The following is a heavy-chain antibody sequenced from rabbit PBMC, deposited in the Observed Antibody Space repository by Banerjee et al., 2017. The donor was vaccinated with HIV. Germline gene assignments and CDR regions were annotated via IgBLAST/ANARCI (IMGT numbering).Heavy chain of an antibody. D-gene: IGHD7-1*01. CDR3: ASGISAYSTYKSFNF. Sequence: QQQLAESGGDLVKPEGSLTLTCTASGFSFSSSYWICWVRHAPGKGLEWIACIYAGSSGSTYYASWAKGRFTISKTSSTTVTLQMTSLTAADTATYFCASGISAYSTYKSFNFWGPGTLVTVS. CDR1: GFSFSSSYW. J-gene: IGHJ4*01. V-gene: IGHV1S45*01. CDR2: IYAGSSGST.